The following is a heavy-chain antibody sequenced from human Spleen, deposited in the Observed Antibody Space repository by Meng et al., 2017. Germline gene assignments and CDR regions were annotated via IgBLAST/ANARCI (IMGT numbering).Heavy chain of an antibody. CDR1: GGSCRYYY. J-gene: IGHJ4*02. Sequence: QVQLHEWGAGLWKPSETLSLQCLVLGGSCRYYYWSWIRQPPGKGLEWIGEIYHSGSTNYNPSLESLATISVDTSQNNISLKLSFVTAADSAVCDCARGPTTMAHDFDYWGQGTLVTVSS. V-gene: IGHV4-34*01. CDR3: ARGPTTMAHDFDY. CDR2: IYHSGST. D-gene: IGHD4-11*01.